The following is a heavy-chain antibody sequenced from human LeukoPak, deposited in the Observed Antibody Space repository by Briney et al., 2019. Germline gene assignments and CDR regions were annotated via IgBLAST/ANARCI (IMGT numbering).Heavy chain of an antibody. D-gene: IGHD2-2*01. V-gene: IGHV4-4*07. J-gene: IGHJ6*03. CDR3: ARGVVVVVPALGRGGSYHYYMDV. CDR2: IYTGGST. Sequence: SETLSLTCTVSGGSISSYYWSWIRQPAGKGLGWGGRIYTGGSTNYNPSLKSRVTISVDKSKNQSSLKLSSVPAADTAVYYCARGVVVVVPALGRGGSYHYYMDVWGKGTTVTVSS. CDR1: GGSISSYY.